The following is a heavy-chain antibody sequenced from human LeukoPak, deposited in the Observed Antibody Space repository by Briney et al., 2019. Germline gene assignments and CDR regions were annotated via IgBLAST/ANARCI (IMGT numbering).Heavy chain of an antibody. V-gene: IGHV3-33*01. Sequence: GGPLRVSCAASGFTFSSYGMHWVRQAPGKGLEWVAVIWYDGSNKYYADSVKGRFTISRDNSKNTLYLQMNSLRAEDTAVYYCARAFNWDNAFDIWGQGTMVTVSS. CDR1: GFTFSSYG. CDR3: ARAFNWDNAFDI. J-gene: IGHJ3*02. CDR2: IWYDGSNK. D-gene: IGHD1/OR15-1a*01.